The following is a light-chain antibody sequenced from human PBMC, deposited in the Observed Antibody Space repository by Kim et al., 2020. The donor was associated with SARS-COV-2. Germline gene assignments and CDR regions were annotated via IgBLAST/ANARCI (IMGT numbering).Light chain of an antibody. CDR2: EVS. J-gene: IGLJ2*01. CDR3: CSYAGSSTL. V-gene: IGLV2-23*02. Sequence: QSALTQPASVSGSPGQSITISCTGTSSDVGSYNLVSWYQQHPGKAPKLMIYEVSKRPSGVSNRFSGSKSGNTASLTISGLQAEDEADYHCCSYAGSSTLFGGGTQLTVL. CDR1: SSDVGSYNL.